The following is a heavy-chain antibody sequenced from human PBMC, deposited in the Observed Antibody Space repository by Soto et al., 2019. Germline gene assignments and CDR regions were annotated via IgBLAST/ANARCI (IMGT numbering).Heavy chain of an antibody. J-gene: IGHJ5*02. CDR2: MYTSGST. CDR1: GDSISSYY. D-gene: IGHD1-26*01. Sequence: QVQLQESGPGLVKPSETLSLTCTVSGDSISSYYWSWIQQPAGKGLEWIGRMYTSGSTNYNPSLKSRVTMSVDTSKNQFSLKLNSVTAADTAVYYCAREMMAATGRFDPWGQGTLVTVSS. V-gene: IGHV4-4*07. CDR3: AREMMAATGRFDP.